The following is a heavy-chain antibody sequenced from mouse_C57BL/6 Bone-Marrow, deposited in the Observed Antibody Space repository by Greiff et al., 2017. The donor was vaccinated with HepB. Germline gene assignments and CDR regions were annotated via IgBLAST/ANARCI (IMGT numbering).Heavy chain of an antibody. CDR2: IYPGDGDT. Sequence: VQLVESGAELVKPGASVKISCKASGYAFSSYWMNWVKQRPGKGLEWIGQIYPGDGDTNYNGKFKGKATLTADKSSSTAYMQLSSLTSEDSAVYFWARFYYPYYYAMDYWGQGTSVTVSS. V-gene: IGHV1-80*01. CDR3: ARFYYPYYYAMDY. J-gene: IGHJ4*01. D-gene: IGHD2-1*01. CDR1: GYAFSSYW.